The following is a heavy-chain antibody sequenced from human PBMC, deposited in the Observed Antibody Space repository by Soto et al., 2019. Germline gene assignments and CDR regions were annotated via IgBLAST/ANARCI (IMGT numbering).Heavy chain of an antibody. V-gene: IGHV1-69*13. CDR1: GGTFGNFI. CDR3: ARSPNYYYYGFDV. Sequence: SVKVSCKASGGTFGNFIMNWLRQTPGQGLEWMGGIVPMLGTPTYAEKFKGRVRISATGSTSTTYMELTSLRSEDTAIYYCARSPNYYYYGFDVWGQGTAVTVSS. J-gene: IGHJ6*02. CDR2: IVPMLGTP. D-gene: IGHD3-10*01.